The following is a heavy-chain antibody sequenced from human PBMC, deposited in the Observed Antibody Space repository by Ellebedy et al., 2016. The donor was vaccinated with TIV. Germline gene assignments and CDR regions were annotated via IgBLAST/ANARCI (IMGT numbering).Heavy chain of an antibody. V-gene: IGHV1-2*02. CDR3: ARVIRGSSGMDV. J-gene: IGHJ6*02. CDR2: INPDSGVT. Sequence: ASVKVSCKASGYTFTAYYMHWVRQAPGQGLEWMGWINPDSGVTKFAQKFQGRVTMTRDTSVNTASMELSRLESDDTAVYYCARVIRGSSGMDVWGQGTTVTVS. D-gene: IGHD6-13*01. CDR1: GYTFTAYY.